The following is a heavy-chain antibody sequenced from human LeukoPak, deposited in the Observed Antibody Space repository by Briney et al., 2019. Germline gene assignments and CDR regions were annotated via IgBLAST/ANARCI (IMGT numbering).Heavy chain of an antibody. CDR3: AKRTAPFDWLLFAFDF. J-gene: IGHJ3*01. D-gene: IGHD3-9*01. CDR1: GGSINSSSYY. Sequence: PSETLSLTCLVSGGSINSSSYYCGWIRQPPGKGLEWIGSIYNSGRTDYNPSLKSRVTISVDTSKNQFSLKLNSVAAADTAVYYCAKRTAPFDWLLFAFDFWGQGTMVTVSS. CDR2: IYNSGRT. V-gene: IGHV4-39*01.